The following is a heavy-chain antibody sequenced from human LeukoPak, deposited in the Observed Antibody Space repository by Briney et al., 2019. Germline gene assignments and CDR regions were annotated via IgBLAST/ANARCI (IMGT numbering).Heavy chain of an antibody. CDR1: GGSISSNY. V-gene: IGHV4-59*01. J-gene: IGHJ5*02. Sequence: SETLSLTCTVSGGSISSNYWSWIRQPPGKGLEWIGYIYYSGSSNYNPSLKSRVTISVDTSKNQFSLKVSSVTAADTAVYYCARNARYNWFDPWGQGTLVTVSS. CDR3: ARNARYNWFDP. CDR2: IYYSGSS.